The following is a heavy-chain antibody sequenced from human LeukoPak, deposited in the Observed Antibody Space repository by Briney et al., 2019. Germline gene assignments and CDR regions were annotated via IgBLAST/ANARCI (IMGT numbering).Heavy chain of an antibody. CDR3: ARDRGCSSTSCYPDAFDI. CDR1: GDSISSYY. V-gene: IGHV4-59*01. D-gene: IGHD2-2*01. CDR2: IYYSGST. Sequence: PSETLSLTCTVSGDSISSYYWSWTRQPPGKGLEWIGYIYYSGSTNYNPSLKSRVTISVDTSKNQFSLRLNSVTAADTAVYYCARDRGCSSTSCYPDAFDIWGQGTMVTVSS. J-gene: IGHJ3*02.